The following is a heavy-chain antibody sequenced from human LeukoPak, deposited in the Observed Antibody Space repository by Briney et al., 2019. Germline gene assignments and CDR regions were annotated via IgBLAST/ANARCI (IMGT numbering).Heavy chain of an antibody. CDR3: ARNSTSWSFDL. J-gene: IGHJ2*01. V-gene: IGHV4-38-2*01. CDR2: IYHSGST. CDR1: GDSISSGYY. Sequence: SETLSLTCDVSGDSISSGYYWGWIRQPPGRGLEWTGTIYHSGSTYYNPSLKSRVTISADTSKNQFSLTLNSVTAADTAVYYCARNSTSWSFDLWGRGTLVTVPS. D-gene: IGHD3-10*01.